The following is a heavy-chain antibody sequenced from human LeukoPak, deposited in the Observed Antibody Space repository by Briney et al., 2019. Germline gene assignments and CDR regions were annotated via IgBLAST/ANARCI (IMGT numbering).Heavy chain of an antibody. CDR3: AKDRCSNGIGCYYYYMDV. V-gene: IGHV3-21*01. CDR1: GFTFSSYS. D-gene: IGHD2-8*01. J-gene: IGHJ6*03. Sequence: GGSLRLSCAASGFTFSSYSMNWVRQAPGKGLEWVSSISSSSSYIYYADSVKGRFSISRDSSKNILYLQMNSLRAEDTAVYYCAKDRCSNGIGCYYYYMDVWGKGTTVTISS. CDR2: ISSSSSYI.